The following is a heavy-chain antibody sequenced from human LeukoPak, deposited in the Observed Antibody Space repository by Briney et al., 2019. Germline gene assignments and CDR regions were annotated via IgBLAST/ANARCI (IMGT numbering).Heavy chain of an antibody. CDR2: IYYSGST. Sequence: PSETLSLTRTVSGGSISSYYWSWIRQPPGKGLEWIGYIYYSGSTNYNPSLKSRVTISVDTSKNQFSLKLSSVTAADTAVYYCARNGEHAFDIWGQGTMVTVSS. V-gene: IGHV4-59*01. CDR3: ARNGEHAFDI. J-gene: IGHJ3*02. D-gene: IGHD3-10*01. CDR1: GGSISSYY.